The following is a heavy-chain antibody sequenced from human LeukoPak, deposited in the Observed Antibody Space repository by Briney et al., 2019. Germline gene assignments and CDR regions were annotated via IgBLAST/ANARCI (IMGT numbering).Heavy chain of an antibody. D-gene: IGHD3-10*01. CDR1: GGSLSSSNYY. V-gene: IGHV4-39*01. Sequence: SETLSLTCTVSGGSLSSSNYYWGWIRQPPGKGLEWIGSIYYSGSTFHNPSLKSRVTISVDTSKNQFSLKMSSVTAADTAVYYCARHWTGLLWFGYWGQGTLVTVSS. J-gene: IGHJ4*02. CDR2: IYYSGST. CDR3: ARHWTGLLWFGY.